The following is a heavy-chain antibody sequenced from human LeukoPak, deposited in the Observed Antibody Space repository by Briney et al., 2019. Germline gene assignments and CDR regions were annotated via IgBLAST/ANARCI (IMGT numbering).Heavy chain of an antibody. CDR2: INHSGST. CDR1: GGSFSGYY. D-gene: IGHD3-9*01. Sequence: SETLSLTYAVYGGSFSGYYWSWIRQPPGKGLEWIGEINHSGSTNYNPSLKSRVTISVDTSKNQFSLKLSSVTAADTAVYYCARTSGRYDILTGYPFINWFDPWGQGTLVTVSS. J-gene: IGHJ5*02. V-gene: IGHV4-34*01. CDR3: ARTSGRYDILTGYPFINWFDP.